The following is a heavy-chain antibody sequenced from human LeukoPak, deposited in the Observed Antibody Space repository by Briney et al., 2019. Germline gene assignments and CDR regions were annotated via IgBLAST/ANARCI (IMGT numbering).Heavy chain of an antibody. CDR2: IYYSGST. D-gene: IGHD5-18*01. J-gene: IGHJ4*02. V-gene: IGHV4-59*08. Sequence: PSETLSLTCTVSGGSISSYYWSWIRQPPGKGLEGIGYIYYSGSTNYNPSLKSRVTISVDTSKNQFSLKLSSVTAADTAVYYCARSYSYGYRMFDYWGQGTLVTVSS. CDR3: ARSYSYGYRMFDY. CDR1: GGSISSYY.